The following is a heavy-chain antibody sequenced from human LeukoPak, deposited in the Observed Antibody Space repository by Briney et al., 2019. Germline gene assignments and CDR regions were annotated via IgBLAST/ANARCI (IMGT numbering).Heavy chain of an antibody. J-gene: IGHJ4*02. Sequence: GGSLRLSCAASDFSFITYAMSWVRQAPGKGLEWVSTISGGGDATYYADSVKGRFTISRDNSKNTLYLQMNSLRAEDTAVYYCAKEVAAARLYYFDYWGQGTLVTVSS. CDR2: ISGGGDAT. CDR3: AKEVAAARLYYFDY. CDR1: DFSFITYA. V-gene: IGHV3-23*01. D-gene: IGHD6-13*01.